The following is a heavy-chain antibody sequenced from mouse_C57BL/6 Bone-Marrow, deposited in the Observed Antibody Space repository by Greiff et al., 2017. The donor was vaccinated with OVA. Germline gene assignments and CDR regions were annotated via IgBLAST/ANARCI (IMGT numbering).Heavy chain of an antibody. D-gene: IGHD1-1*01. J-gene: IGHJ3*01. CDR1: GYTFTEYT. CDR2: FYPGSGSI. V-gene: IGHV1-62-2*01. CDR3: ARHEEGITTVEFSCFAY. Sequence: VQLQQSGAELVKPGASVKLSCKASGYTFTEYTIHWVKQRPGQGLEWIGWFYPGSGSIKYNEKFKDKATLTADKSSSTVYMELSRLTSEDSAVYFCARHEEGITTVEFSCFAYWGQGTLVTVSA.